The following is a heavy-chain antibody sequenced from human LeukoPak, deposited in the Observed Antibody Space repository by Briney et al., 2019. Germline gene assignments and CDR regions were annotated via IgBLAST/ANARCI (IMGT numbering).Heavy chain of an antibody. J-gene: IGHJ6*02. CDR1: GYTLTELS. D-gene: IGHD2-15*01. Sequence: ASVKVSCKVSGYTLTELSMHWVRQAPGKGLEWMGGFDPEDGETIYAQKFQGGVTMTEDTSTDTAYMELSSLRSEDTAVYYCATVRSCSGGSCYSNYYYGMDVWGQGTTVTVSS. CDR2: FDPEDGET. CDR3: ATVRSCSGGSCYSNYYYGMDV. V-gene: IGHV1-24*01.